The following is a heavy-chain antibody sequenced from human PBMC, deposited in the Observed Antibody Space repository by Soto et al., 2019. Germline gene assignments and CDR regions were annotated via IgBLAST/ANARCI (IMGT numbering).Heavy chain of an antibody. CDR3: ARVPMVRGVIAYYYYGMDV. CDR1: GFTFSSYW. J-gene: IGHJ6*02. CDR2: IKQDGSEK. V-gene: IGHV3-7*01. D-gene: IGHD3-10*01. Sequence: PGGSLRLSCAASGFTFSSYWMSWVRQAPGKGLEWVANIKQDGSEKYYVDSVKGRFTISRDNAKNSLYLQMNSLRAEDTAVYYCARVPMVRGVIAYYYYGMDVWGQGTTVTVSS.